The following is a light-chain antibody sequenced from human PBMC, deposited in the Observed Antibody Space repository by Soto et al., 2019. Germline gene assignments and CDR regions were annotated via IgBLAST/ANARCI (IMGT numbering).Light chain of an antibody. Sequence: DIQMTQSPSTLSASVGDRVTSTCRASQSISSWLAWYQQKPGKAPKLLIYKASSLESGVPSRFSGSGSGTEFTLTISXLQPDDFATYYCQQYNSYWTFGQGTKVDTK. CDR3: QQYNSYWT. V-gene: IGKV1-5*03. CDR1: QSISSW. J-gene: IGKJ1*01. CDR2: KAS.